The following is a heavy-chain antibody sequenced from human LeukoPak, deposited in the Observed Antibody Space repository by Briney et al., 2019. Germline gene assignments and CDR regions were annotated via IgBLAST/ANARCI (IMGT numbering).Heavy chain of an antibody. CDR1: GFTLSNDW. CDR2: ISSDGTNT. V-gene: IGHV3-74*03. D-gene: IGHD1-26*01. Sequence: GGSLRLSCAASGFTLSNDWTHWVRQAPGEGLVWVSRISSDGTNTLYADSVKGRFTISRDNARNTLHLQMNSLRADDTAVYYCVVGGGIYWGQGALVTVSS. J-gene: IGHJ4*02. CDR3: VVGGGIY.